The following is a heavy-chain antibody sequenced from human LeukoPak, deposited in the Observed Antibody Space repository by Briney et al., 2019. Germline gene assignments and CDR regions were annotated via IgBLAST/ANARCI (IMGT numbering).Heavy chain of an antibody. CDR2: IYPADSTA. D-gene: IGHD2-15*01. J-gene: IGHJ4*02. CDR1: GYSFSTYW. CDR3: ATYEVVAATPAY. V-gene: IGHV5-51*01. Sequence: GESLKISCKASGYSFSTYWIGWVCQVPGKGLEWVGIIYPADSTAKYSPSFQGQVTISADKSISTAYLQWSSLKASDTAMYYCATYEVVAATPAYWGQGTLVTVSS.